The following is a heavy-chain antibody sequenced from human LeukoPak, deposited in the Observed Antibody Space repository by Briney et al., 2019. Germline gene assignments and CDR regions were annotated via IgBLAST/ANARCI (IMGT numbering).Heavy chain of an antibody. CDR2: ISSSGSTI. CDR3: ARQGLLPLDY. D-gene: IGHD6-19*01. V-gene: IGHV3-11*01. J-gene: IGHJ4*02. CDR1: GITFNNYA. Sequence: GGSLRLSCVASGITFNNYAVSWVRQAPEKGLEWVSYISSSGSTIYYADSVKGRFTISRDNAKNSLYLQMNSLRAEDTAVYYCARQGLLPLDYWGQGTLVTVSS.